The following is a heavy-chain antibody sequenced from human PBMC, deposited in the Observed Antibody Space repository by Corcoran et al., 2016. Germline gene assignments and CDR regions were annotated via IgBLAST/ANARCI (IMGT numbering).Heavy chain of an antibody. D-gene: IGHD4-17*01. V-gene: IGHV4-39*01. Sequence: QLQLQESGPGLVKPSETLSLTCTVSGGSISSSSYYWGWIRQPPGKGLEWIGSIYYSGSTYYNPSLKSRVTISVDTSKNQFSLKLSSVTAADTAVYYGARHARAQYGDYYYYYYGMDVWGQGTTVTVSS. J-gene: IGHJ6*02. CDR3: ARHARAQYGDYYYYYYGMDV. CDR2: IYYSGST. CDR1: GGSISSSSYY.